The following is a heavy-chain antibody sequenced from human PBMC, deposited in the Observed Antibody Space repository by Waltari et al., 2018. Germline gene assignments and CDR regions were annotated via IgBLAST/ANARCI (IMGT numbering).Heavy chain of an antibody. CDR3: AREGSYYWFDP. CDR1: GFTFSSYA. V-gene: IGHV3-30-3*01. J-gene: IGHJ5*02. CDR2: ISYDGSNK. Sequence: QVQLVESGGGVVQPGRSLRLSCAASGFTFSSYAMHWVRQAPGKGLEWVAVISYDGSNKYYADSVKGRFTISRDNSKNTLYLQMNSLRAEDTGVYYCAREGSYYWFDPWGQGTLVTVSS. D-gene: IGHD1-26*01.